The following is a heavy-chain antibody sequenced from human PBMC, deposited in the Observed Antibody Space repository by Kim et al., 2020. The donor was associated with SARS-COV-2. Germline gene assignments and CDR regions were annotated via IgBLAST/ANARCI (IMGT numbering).Heavy chain of an antibody. CDR2: ISYDGSNK. CDR1: GFTFSSYG. V-gene: IGHV3-30*18. Sequence: GGSLRLSCAASGFTFSSYGMHWVRQAPGKGLEWVAVISYDGSNKYYADSVKGRFTISRDNSKNTLYLQMNSLRAEDTAVYYCAKDWESGYDYLDYWGQGTLVTVSS. D-gene: IGHD5-12*01. J-gene: IGHJ4*02. CDR3: AKDWESGYDYLDY.